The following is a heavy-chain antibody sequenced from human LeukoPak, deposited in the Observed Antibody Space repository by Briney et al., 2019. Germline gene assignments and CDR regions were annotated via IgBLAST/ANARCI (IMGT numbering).Heavy chain of an antibody. D-gene: IGHD3-16*01. V-gene: IGHV1-8*01. CDR2: MNPNSGNT. CDR3: ATTSGETYYYYYYYMDV. CDR1: GYTFTSYD. J-gene: IGHJ6*03. Sequence: ASVKVSCKASGYTFTSYDINWVRQATGQGLEWMGWMNPNSGNTGYAQKFQGRVTMTRNTSISTAYMELSSLRSEDTAVYYCATTSGETYYYYYYYMDVWGKGTTVTVSS.